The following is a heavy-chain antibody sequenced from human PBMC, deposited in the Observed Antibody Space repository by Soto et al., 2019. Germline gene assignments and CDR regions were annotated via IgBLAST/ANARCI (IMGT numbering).Heavy chain of an antibody. CDR1: EGKSVGDG. Sequence: SETLCVTRSIAEGKSVGDGGSCIRQKPGKGLEWIGYIYYSGRTNYNPSLKSRVTISVDTSKKQFSLKLSSVTAADTAVYYCARHGYSDYDDAFDIWGQGTMVTVSS. CDR2: IYYSGRT. D-gene: IGHD5-12*01. V-gene: IGHV4-59*08. CDR3: ARHGYSDYDDAFDI. J-gene: IGHJ3*02.